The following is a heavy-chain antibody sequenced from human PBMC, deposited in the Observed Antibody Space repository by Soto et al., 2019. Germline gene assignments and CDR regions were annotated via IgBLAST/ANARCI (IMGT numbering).Heavy chain of an antibody. V-gene: IGHV1-18*04. CDR3: ARDGNDYGDY. D-gene: IGHD3-16*01. CDR1: GYTFVTHE. J-gene: IGHJ4*02. CDR2: ISPYSGTT. Sequence: QIQLVQSGPEVKKPGASVKVSCKASGYTFVTHEITWVRQAPGQGLEWVGWISPYSGTTNYAQNLQGRVTVTTDTSTSTAYVELRSLRSDDAAVYYCARDGNDYGDYWGQGTLVSVSS.